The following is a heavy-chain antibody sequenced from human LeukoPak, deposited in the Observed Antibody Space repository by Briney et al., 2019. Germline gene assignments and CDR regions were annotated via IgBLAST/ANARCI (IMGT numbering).Heavy chain of an antibody. CDR3: AKGAVADLY. J-gene: IGHJ4*02. V-gene: IGHV3-23*01. CDR1: GFTFSTYA. CDR2: ISGSGNST. Sequence: GGSLRPSCAASGFTFSTYAMSWVRQAPGKGLEWVSSISGSGNSTYYADSVKGRFTISRDNSKNTLYLQMNSLRAEDTAVYYCAKGAVADLYWGQGTLVTVSS. D-gene: IGHD6-19*01.